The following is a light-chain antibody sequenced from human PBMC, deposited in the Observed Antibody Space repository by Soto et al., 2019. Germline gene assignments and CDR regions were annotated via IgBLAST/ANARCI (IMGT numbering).Light chain of an antibody. V-gene: IGLV2-14*01. CDR3: SSYTSSSTYV. CDR1: SSDVGGYNY. J-gene: IGLJ1*01. Sequence: QSALTQPASVSGSPGQSITISCTGTSSDVGGYNYVSWYQQHPGKVPKVMIYEVTNRPSGVSNRFSGSKSGSTASLTISGLQAEDAADYYCSSYTSSSTYVFGTGTKVTVL. CDR2: EVT.